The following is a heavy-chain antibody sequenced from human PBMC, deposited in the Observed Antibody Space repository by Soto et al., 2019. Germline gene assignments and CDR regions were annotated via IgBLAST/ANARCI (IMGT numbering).Heavy chain of an antibody. CDR2: TKEDGSEI. Sequence: GGSLRLSCAVSGFSIASYWMSWVRQAPGKGLEWVATTKEDGSEIYYVDSVRGRFTISRDNAENSLYLQMNSLSAEDTAVYFCARDVGFDYVNWGQGTLVTVSS. D-gene: IGHD3-16*01. V-gene: IGHV3-7*01. J-gene: IGHJ4*02. CDR1: GFSIASYW. CDR3: ARDVGFDYVN.